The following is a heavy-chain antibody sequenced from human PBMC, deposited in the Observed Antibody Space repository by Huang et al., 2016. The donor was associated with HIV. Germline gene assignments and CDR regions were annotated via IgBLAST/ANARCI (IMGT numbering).Heavy chain of an antibody. V-gene: IGHV3-23*01. CDR1: GFTFSSYA. Sequence: EVQLLESGGGLVQPGGSLRLSWAGSGFTFSSYAMRWVRQAPGKGVEWVSSITGRGSSSYYADAVKGRFTIARDNSKNPLYLQMNSLRAEDTAIYYCAKADSGAAAGSLVDYWGQGTLVTVSS. CDR2: ITGRGSSS. D-gene: IGHD6-13*01. J-gene: IGHJ4*02. CDR3: AKADSGAAAGSLVDY.